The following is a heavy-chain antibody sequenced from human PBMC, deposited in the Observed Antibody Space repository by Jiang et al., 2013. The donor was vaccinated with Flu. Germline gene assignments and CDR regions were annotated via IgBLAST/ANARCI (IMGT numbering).Heavy chain of an antibody. J-gene: IGHJ5*02. V-gene: IGHV1-2*02. Sequence: GAEVKKPGSSVKVSCKPSGGTFDNSAISWVRQAPGQGLEWMGWINPNSGGTNYAQKFQGRVTMTRDTSISTAYMELSRLRSDDTAVYYCARDRPMVRGVIKWGSRLDPWGQGTLVTVSS. D-gene: IGHD3-10*01. CDR3: ARDRPMVRGVIKWGSRLDP. CDR1: GGTFDNSA. CDR2: INPNSGGT.